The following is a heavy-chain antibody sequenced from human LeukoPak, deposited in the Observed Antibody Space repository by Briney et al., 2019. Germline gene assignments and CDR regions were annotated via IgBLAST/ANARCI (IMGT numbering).Heavy chain of an antibody. CDR3: ARLSDYCSGGSCYRGPFDY. CDR1: GGSISSYY. J-gene: IGHJ4*02. D-gene: IGHD2-15*01. Sequence: PSETLSLTCTVSGGSISSYYWSWIRQPPGKGLEWIGYIYYSGSTNYNPSLKSRVTISVDTSKNQFSLKLSSVTAADTAVYYCARLSDYCSGGSCYRGPFDYWGQGTLVTVSS. CDR2: IYYSGST. V-gene: IGHV4-59*08.